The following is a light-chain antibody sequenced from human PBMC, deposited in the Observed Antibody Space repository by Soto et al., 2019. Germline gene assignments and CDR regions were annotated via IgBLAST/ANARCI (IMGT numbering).Light chain of an antibody. CDR2: GAS. V-gene: IGKV3-20*01. CDR1: QSVNSLH. J-gene: IGKJ1*01. Sequence: EIALTQSPGPLSLSPGEGANLXCRASQSVNSLHIAWYQQKPRQAPMLLIYGASSGANGIPDRFSGSVSGTDCTLTISRLEPEDFAVDYCHQYDSWTFGQGTKVDIK. CDR3: HQYDSWT.